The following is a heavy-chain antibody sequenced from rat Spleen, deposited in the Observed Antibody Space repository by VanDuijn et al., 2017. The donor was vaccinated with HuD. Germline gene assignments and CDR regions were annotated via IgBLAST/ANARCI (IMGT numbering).Heavy chain of an antibody. CDR3: ATDTFYDGTYYPGGFDY. CDR1: GFTFNKYW. J-gene: IGHJ2*01. D-gene: IGHD1-12*02. CDR2: IPNTGGST. Sequence: EVHLVESGGGLVQPGRSLKLSCVASGFTFNKYWMTWIRQAPGKGLEWIASIPNTGGSTYYPDSVKGRFTVSRDNAEDTLYLQMNSLRSEDTATYYCATDTFYDGTYYPGGFDYWGQGVMVTVSS. V-gene: IGHV5-31*01.